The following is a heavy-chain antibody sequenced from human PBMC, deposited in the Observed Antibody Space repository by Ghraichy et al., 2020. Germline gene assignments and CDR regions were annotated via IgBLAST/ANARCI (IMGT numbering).Heavy chain of an antibody. CDR3: ARGGGLLGGSFDI. CDR2: IYYSGST. J-gene: IGHJ3*02. V-gene: IGHV4-31*03. CDR1: GGSISSGGYY. D-gene: IGHD3-22*01. Sequence: SETLSLTCTVSGGSISSGGYYWSWIRQHPGKGLEWIGYIYYSGSTYYNPSLKSRVTISVDTSQNQLSLKLTSVTAADTAVYYCARGGGLLGGSFDIWGQGTMVTVSS.